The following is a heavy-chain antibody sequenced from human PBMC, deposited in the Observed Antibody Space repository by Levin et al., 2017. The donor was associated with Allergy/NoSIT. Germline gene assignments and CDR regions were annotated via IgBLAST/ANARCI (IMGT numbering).Heavy chain of an antibody. CDR3: AREAATYYDILTGYYSY. V-gene: IGHV3-30-3*01. CDR2: ISYDGSNK. J-gene: IGHJ4*02. D-gene: IGHD3-9*01. Sequence: SCAASGFTFSSYAMHWVRQAPGKGLEWVAVISYDGSNKYYADSVKGRFTISRDNSKNTLYLQMNSLRAEDTAVYYCAREAATYYDILTGYYSYWGQGTLVTVSS. CDR1: GFTFSSYA.